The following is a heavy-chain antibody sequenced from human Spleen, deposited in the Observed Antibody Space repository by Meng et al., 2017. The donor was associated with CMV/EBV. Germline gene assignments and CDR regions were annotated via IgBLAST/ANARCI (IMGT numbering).Heavy chain of an antibody. CDR1: GFTFSSYA. V-gene: IGHV3-48*04. Sequence: GESLKISCAASGFTFSSYAMNWVRQAPGKGLEWVSYISNSASTIYYADSVRGRFTISRDNAKNSLYLQMNSLRAEDTAVYYCARAAQGSGWYIATISYFQHWGQGTLVTVSS. D-gene: IGHD6-19*01. CDR3: ARAAQGSGWYIATISYFQH. CDR2: ISNSASTI. J-gene: IGHJ1*01.